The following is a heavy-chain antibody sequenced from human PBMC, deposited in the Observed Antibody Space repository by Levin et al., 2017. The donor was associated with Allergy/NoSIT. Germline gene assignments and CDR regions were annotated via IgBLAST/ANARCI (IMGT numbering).Heavy chain of an antibody. V-gene: IGHV3-43*01. CDR1: GFTFDDYT. Sequence: GESLKISCAASGFTFDDYTMHWVRQAPGKGLEWVSLISWDGGSTYYADSVKGRFTISRDNSKNSLYLQMNSLRTEDTALYYCAKVNCGGDCYSFSFDYWGQGTLVTVSS. J-gene: IGHJ4*02. D-gene: IGHD2-21*02. CDR3: AKVNCGGDCYSFSFDY. CDR2: ISWDGGST.